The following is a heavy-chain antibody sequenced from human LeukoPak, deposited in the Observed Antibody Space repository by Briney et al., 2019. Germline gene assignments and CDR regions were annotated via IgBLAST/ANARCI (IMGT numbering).Heavy chain of an antibody. Sequence: SETLSLTCTVSGGSISSSSYYWGWIRQPPGKGLEWIGSIYYSGSTKYNPSLKNRVTISVDTSKNQFSLKLSSVTAADTAVYYCARRLPGFLVRGVLNGNWFDPWGQGTLVTVSS. V-gene: IGHV4-39*07. CDR2: IYYSGST. CDR3: ARRLPGFLVRGVLNGNWFDP. D-gene: IGHD3-10*01. J-gene: IGHJ5*02. CDR1: GGSISSSSYY.